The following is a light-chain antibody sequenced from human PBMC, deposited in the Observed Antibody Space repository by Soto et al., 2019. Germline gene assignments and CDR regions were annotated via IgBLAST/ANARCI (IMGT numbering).Light chain of an antibody. J-gene: IGKJ1*01. Sequence: EIVLTQSPGTLSLSPGERATLSCRASQSVSSSYLAWYQQKPGQAPRLLIYGASSRATGIPDRFSGSGSETDFTLTISRLEPEDFAVYYCQQYGSSPTFSQGTKVEIK. CDR1: QSVSSSY. CDR2: GAS. V-gene: IGKV3-20*01. CDR3: QQYGSSPT.